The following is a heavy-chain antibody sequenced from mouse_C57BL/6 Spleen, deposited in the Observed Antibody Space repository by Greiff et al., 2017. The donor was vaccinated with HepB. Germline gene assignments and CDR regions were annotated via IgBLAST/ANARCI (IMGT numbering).Heavy chain of an antibody. Sequence: VQLQQPGAELVRPGSSVKLSCKASGYTFTSYWMHWVKQRPIQGLEWIGNIDPSDSETHYNQKFKDKATLTVDKSSSTAYMQLSSLTSEDSAVYYCARSYYGREGGYWGQGTTLTVSS. J-gene: IGHJ2*01. CDR1: GYTFTSYW. V-gene: IGHV1-52*01. D-gene: IGHD1-1*01. CDR2: IDPSDSET. CDR3: ARSYYGREGGY.